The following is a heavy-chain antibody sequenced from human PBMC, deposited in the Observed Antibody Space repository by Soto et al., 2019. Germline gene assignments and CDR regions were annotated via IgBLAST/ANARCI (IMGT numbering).Heavy chain of an antibody. V-gene: IGHV1-69*13. D-gene: IGHD2-2*01. CDR1: GGTFSSHA. CDR2: IIPMFGTT. J-gene: IGHJ5*02. CDR3: ARAAITGSSCYFWFDP. Sequence: SVKVSCKTSGGTFSSHAINWVRQAPGQGLEWMGGIIPMFGTTNYAQKFKGRVTISADESTSTAYMELSSLRSEDAAVYYCARAAITGSSCYFWFDPWGQGTLVTVSS.